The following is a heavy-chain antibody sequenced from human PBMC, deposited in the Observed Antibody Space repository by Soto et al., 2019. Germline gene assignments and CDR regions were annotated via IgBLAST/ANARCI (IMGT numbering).Heavy chain of an antibody. CDR2: IYNGEST. J-gene: IGHJ4*02. D-gene: IGHD6-19*01. V-gene: IGHV4-59*01. CDR1: GAPINKFY. CDR3: AQTTGWPGFDY. Sequence: QMQLQESGPGLVKPSETMSLTCTASGAPINKFYWNWIRQPPGKGLEWIGHIYNGESTNYNPSLKSRVTISADTFKNQFSLKLGSVTAADTAVYYCAQTTGWPGFDYWGQGILVIVSS.